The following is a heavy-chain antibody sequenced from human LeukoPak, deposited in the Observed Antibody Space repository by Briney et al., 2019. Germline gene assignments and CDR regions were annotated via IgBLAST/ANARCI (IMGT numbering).Heavy chain of an antibody. Sequence: PGGSLRLSCAASGFTFSSYGMHWVRQAPGKGLEWVAVIWYDGSNKYYADSVKGRFTISRDNSKNTLYLQMNSLRAEDTAVYYCARVPSWSGFFGMDVWGQGTTVTVSS. J-gene: IGHJ6*02. CDR2: IWYDGSNK. V-gene: IGHV3-33*01. D-gene: IGHD3-3*01. CDR1: GFTFSSYG. CDR3: ARVPSWSGFFGMDV.